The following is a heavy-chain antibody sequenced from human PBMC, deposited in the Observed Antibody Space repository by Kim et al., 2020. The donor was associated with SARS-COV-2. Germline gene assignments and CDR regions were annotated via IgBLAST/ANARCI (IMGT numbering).Heavy chain of an antibody. D-gene: IGHD1-26*01. V-gene: IGHV3-15*01. Sequence: GRFTISRDDSKNTLYLQMNSLKTENKAVYYCTTDPRPTNSGSYDGDIFDYWGQGTLVTVSS. J-gene: IGHJ4*02. CDR3: TTDPRPTNSGSYDGDIFDY.